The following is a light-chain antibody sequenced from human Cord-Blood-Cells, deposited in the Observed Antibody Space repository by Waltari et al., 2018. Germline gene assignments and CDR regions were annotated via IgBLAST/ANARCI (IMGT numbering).Light chain of an antibody. Sequence: QSVLTQPPSVSGAPGQRVTISCPGSTSNIGGGYDVHWYQQLPGTAPKLLIYGNSNRPSGVPDRFSGSKSGTSASLAITGLQAEDEADYYCQSYDSSLSGLFGGGTKLTVL. CDR2: GNS. V-gene: IGLV1-40*01. J-gene: IGLJ3*02. CDR1: TSNIGGGYD. CDR3: QSYDSSLSGL.